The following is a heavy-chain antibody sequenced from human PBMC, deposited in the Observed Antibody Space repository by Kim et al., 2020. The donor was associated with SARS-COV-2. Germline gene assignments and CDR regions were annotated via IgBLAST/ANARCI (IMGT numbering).Heavy chain of an antibody. V-gene: IGHV3-9*01. D-gene: IGHD3-16*02. CDR1: GFTFDDYA. J-gene: IGHJ4*03. CDR2: ISWYSGSI. Sequence: GGSLRLSCAASGFTFDDYAMHWVRQAPGKGLEWVSGISWYSGSIGYAYSVKSRFIISRDNDKNSLYLQMNSLRAEDTALYYCAKGFTFVGVIVTRYFDYWGQGTLVTVSS. CDR3: AKGFTFVGVIVTRYFDY.